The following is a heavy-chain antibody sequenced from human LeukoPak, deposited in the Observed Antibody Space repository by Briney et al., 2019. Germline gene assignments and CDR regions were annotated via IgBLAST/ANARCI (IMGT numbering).Heavy chain of an antibody. D-gene: IGHD4-17*01. CDR3: ATTRPGPTYFYYGLGV. J-gene: IGHJ6*02. V-gene: IGHV4-34*01. CDR2: INHSGGT. Sequence: SETLSLTCAVYGGSLSGFYWSWIRQPPGKGLEWRGEINHSGGTNFNPSLKSRVTISVDTSKSHFSLRLSSVTGADTAVYYCATTRPGPTYFYYGLGVWGQGTTVTVSS. CDR1: GGSLSGFY.